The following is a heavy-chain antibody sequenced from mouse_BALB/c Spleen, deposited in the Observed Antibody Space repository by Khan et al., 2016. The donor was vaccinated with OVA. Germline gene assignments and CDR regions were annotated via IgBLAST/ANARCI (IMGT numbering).Heavy chain of an antibody. CDR1: RYTFTDYY. Sequence: VRLQQSGPELVKPGASVKMSCKASRYTFTDYYMKWMKQSHGKSLEWIGDINPNNGDTFYNQKFKGKATLTVDKSSSTAYTQLNSLTSEDSAVYYCARGLFDVWGAGTTVTVSS. CDR2: INPNNGDT. CDR3: ARGLFDV. J-gene: IGHJ1*01. V-gene: IGHV1-26*01.